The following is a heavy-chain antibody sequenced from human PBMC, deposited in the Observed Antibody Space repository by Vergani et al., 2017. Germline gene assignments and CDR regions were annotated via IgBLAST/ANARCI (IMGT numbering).Heavy chain of an antibody. D-gene: IGHD4-17*01. CDR2: IYHSAST. CDR3: ARAQYEYGDGAGYPDY. CDR1: GASIRSSNYY. V-gene: IGHV4-39*07. Sequence: QLQLQESGPGLVKPSATLSLTCSVSGASIRSSNYYWGWIRQPPEKGLEWIGTIYHSASTYYNPSLESRVTISADTSTNQFSLKLTSVTAADTAVYYCARAQYEYGDGAGYPDYWGQGTMVTVSA. J-gene: IGHJ4*02.